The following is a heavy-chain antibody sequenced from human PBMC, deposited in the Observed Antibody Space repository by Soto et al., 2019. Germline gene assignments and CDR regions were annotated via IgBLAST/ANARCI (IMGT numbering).Heavy chain of an antibody. V-gene: IGHV4-39*01. D-gene: IGHD5-12*01. CDR3: ARHNQYSGYDFDY. CDR1: GGSISSSSYY. CDR2: IYYSGST. Sequence: SETLSLTCTVSGGSISSSSYYWGWIRQPPGKGLEWIGSIYYSGSTYYNPSLKSRVTISVDTSKNQFSLKLSSVTAADTAVYYCARHNQYSGYDFDYWGQGTLVTVSS. J-gene: IGHJ4*02.